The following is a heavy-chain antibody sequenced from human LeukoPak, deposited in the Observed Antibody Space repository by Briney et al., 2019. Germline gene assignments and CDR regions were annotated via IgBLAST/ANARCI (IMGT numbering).Heavy chain of an antibody. J-gene: IGHJ4*02. CDR1: GYTFTGYY. Sequence: ASVKLSCKASGYTFTGYYMHWVRQPPGQGLEWMGWINPKSGRTNYAQRFQGRVTMTRDTSISRAYREVSRMRSDDTAVYYCGRDDSSGYYYFDYWGEGTLGTVSS. CDR3: GRDDSSGYYYFDY. D-gene: IGHD3-22*01. CDR2: INPKSGRT. V-gene: IGHV1-2*02.